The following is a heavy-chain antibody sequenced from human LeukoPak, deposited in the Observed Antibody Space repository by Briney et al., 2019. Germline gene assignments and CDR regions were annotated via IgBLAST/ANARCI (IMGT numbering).Heavy chain of an antibody. Sequence: ASVKVSCKASGYTFTSYDINWVRQATGQGLEWVGWMNPNSGNTGYAQKFQGRVTMTRNTSISTAYMELSSLRSEDTAVYYCARLPRRYCGGDCYQDAFDIWGQGTVVTVSS. CDR2: MNPNSGNT. CDR3: ARLPRRYCGGDCYQDAFDI. J-gene: IGHJ3*02. CDR1: GYTFTSYD. V-gene: IGHV1-8*01. D-gene: IGHD2-21*02.